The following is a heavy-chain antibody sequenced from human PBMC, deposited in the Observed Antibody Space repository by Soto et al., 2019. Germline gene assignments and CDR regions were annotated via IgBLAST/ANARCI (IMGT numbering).Heavy chain of an antibody. Sequence: SLRLSCAASGFTFSSYSMNWVRQAPGKGLEWVSSISSSSSYIYYADSVKGRFTISRDNAKNSLYLQMNSLRAEDTAVYYCARDRVVVAGLFDYWGQGTLVTVSS. CDR3: ARDRVVVAGLFDY. CDR2: ISSSSSYI. V-gene: IGHV3-21*01. CDR1: GFTFSSYS. D-gene: IGHD2-15*01. J-gene: IGHJ4*02.